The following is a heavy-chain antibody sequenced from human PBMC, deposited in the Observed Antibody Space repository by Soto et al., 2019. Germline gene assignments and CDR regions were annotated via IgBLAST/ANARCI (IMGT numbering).Heavy chain of an antibody. Sequence: ASETLSLTCTVSGGSISSRNYYSSWFRHPPEKGLEWIGNIYYSGSTYYNPSLKSRVTISVDTSKNQFSLKLSSVTAADTAVYYCARDPITMIVGTDAFDIWGQGTMVTVSS. CDR2: IYYSGST. D-gene: IGHD3-22*01. V-gene: IGHV4-30-4*01. CDR1: GGSISSRNYY. J-gene: IGHJ3*02. CDR3: ARDPITMIVGTDAFDI.